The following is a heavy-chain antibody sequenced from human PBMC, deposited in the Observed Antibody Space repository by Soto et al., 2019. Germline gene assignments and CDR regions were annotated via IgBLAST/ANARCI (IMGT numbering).Heavy chain of an antibody. J-gene: IGHJ1*01. V-gene: IGHV4-59*08. CDR3: ARHSWQQLLPQY. CDR1: GGSISGYY. Sequence: SETLSLTCSVSGGSISGYYWSWIRQPPGKGLEWIGYIYHSGSTNYNPSLKSRVTMSVDTSKNEFSLNLTSVTAADTAVYYCARHSWQQLLPQYWGQGTLVTVSS. D-gene: IGHD3-10*01. CDR2: IYHSGST.